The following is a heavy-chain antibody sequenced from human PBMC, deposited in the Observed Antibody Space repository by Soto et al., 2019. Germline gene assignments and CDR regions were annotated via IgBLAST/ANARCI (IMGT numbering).Heavy chain of an antibody. CDR2: IYHSGST. CDR1: GGSISSGGYS. V-gene: IGHV4-30-2*01. D-gene: IGHD4-17*01. Sequence: SETLSLTCAVSGGSISSGGYSCNWIRQPPGKGLEWIGYIYHSGSTYYNPSLKSRVTISADRSKNQFSLKLSSVTAADTAVYYCARGVTTVTTFDYWGEGTLVTVSS. J-gene: IGHJ4*02. CDR3: ARGVTTVTTFDY.